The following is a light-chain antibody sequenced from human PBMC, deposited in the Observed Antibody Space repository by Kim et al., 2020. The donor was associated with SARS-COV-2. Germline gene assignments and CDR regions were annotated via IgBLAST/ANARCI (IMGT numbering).Light chain of an antibody. CDR2: SAS. CDR1: QSVSND. Sequence: PGERATLSCRASQSVSNDLVWYQQKPGQAPRLLIDSASIRATGIPPRFSGSGSGTDFTLTISSLEPEDFAVYYCQQRAKWPLTFGGGTKVDIK. CDR3: QQRAKWPLT. V-gene: IGKV3-11*01. J-gene: IGKJ4*01.